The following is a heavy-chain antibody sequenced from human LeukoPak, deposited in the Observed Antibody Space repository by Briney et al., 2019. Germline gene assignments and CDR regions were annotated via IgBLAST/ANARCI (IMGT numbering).Heavy chain of an antibody. J-gene: IGHJ4*02. CDR3: ARDSRACSSTSCYLHIDY. V-gene: IGHV1-18*01. CDR2: ISAYNGNT. Sequence: ASVKVSCKASGYTFTSYGISWVRQAPGQGLEWMGWISAYNGNTNYAQKLQGRVTMTTDTSTSTAYMELGSLRSDDTAVYYCARDSRACSSTSCYLHIDYWGQGTLVTVSS. CDR1: GYTFTSYG. D-gene: IGHD2-2*01.